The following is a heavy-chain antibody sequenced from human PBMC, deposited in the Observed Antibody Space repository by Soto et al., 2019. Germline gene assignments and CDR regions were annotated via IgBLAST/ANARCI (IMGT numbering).Heavy chain of an antibody. CDR2: IYYSGST. CDR3: ARAGMVVKRVNWFDP. D-gene: IGHD2-21*01. Sequence: QVQLQESGPGLVKPSQTLSLTCTVSGGSISSGGYYWSWIRQHPGKGLEWIGYIYYSGSTYYNQSLKSRVTISVDTSKNQFSLKLSSVTAADTAVYYCARAGMVVKRVNWFDPWGQGTLVTVSS. J-gene: IGHJ5*02. CDR1: GGSISSGGYY. V-gene: IGHV4-31*03.